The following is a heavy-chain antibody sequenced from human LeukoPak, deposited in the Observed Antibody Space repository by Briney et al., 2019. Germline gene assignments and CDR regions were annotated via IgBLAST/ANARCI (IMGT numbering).Heavy chain of an antibody. D-gene: IGHD3-10*01. CDR3: ARSGTLPMVDY. Sequence: GGSLRLSCAASGFTFSTYSMNWVRQAPGKGLGWVSSISSSSSYIYYADSVKGRFTISRDNAKDSLSLQMNSLRAEDTAVYYCARSGTLPMVDYWGHGTLVVVSS. CDR1: GFTFSTYS. CDR2: ISSSSSYI. V-gene: IGHV3-21*01. J-gene: IGHJ4*01.